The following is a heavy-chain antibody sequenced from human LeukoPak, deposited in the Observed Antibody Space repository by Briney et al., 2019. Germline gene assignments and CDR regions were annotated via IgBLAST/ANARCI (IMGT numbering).Heavy chain of an antibody. CDR2: INSDGSRT. J-gene: IGHJ3*02. D-gene: IGHD6-19*01. V-gene: IGHV3-74*01. CDR1: GFTFSTYW. CDR3: ARPETQYSSGLDGFDI. Sequence: GGSLRLSCAASGFTFSTYWMHWVRQAPGKGLVWVSRINSDGSRTTYADSVKGRFTISRDNAKNTLYLQMNSLRTEDTAVYYCARPETQYSSGLDGFDIWGQGTMVTAST.